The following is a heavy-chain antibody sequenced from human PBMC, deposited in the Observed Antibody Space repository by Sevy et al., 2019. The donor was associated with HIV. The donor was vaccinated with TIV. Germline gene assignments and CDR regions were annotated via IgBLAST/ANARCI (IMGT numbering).Heavy chain of an antibody. V-gene: IGHV4-39*01. CDR2: IYYSGST. CDR3: ARRGVKWELLPYYFDY. D-gene: IGHD1-26*01. CDR1: GGSISSSSYY. Sequence: SETLSLTCTVSGGSISSSSYYWGWIRQPPGKGLESIGSIYYSGSTYYNPSLKSRVTISVDTSKNQFSLKLSSVTAADTAVYYCARRGVKWELLPYYFDYWGQGTLVTVSS. J-gene: IGHJ4*02.